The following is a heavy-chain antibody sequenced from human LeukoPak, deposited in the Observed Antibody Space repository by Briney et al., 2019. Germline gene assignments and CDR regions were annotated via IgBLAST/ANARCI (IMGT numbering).Heavy chain of an antibody. CDR3: WRRSTTGAPYHLEY. CDR1: GASISSYY. CDR2: IYYSGST. V-gene: IGHV4-59*08. Sequence: SDTLSLTCTVSGASISSYYCTWIRQPPRKGLEWIVYIYYSGSTNYNTPLKSRLFILVETSNNQFSLQLISVTAADTAVYYCWRRSTTGAPYHLEYWGQGTPVTVSS. D-gene: IGHD1-1*01. J-gene: IGHJ4*02.